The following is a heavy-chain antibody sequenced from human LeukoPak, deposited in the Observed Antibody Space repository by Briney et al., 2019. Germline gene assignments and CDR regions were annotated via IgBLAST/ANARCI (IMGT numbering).Heavy chain of an antibody. CDR1: GGSFSGYY. D-gene: IGHD3-16*01. V-gene: IGHV4-34*01. J-gene: IGHJ3*02. CDR2: IYYSGST. CDR3: ARDTGPGIMITFAPI. Sequence: SETLSLTCAVYGGSFSGYYWSWIRQPPGKGLEWIGSIYYSGSTYYNPSLKSRVTISVDTSKNQFSLKLSSVTAADTAVYYCARDTGPGIMITFAPIWGQGTMVTVSS.